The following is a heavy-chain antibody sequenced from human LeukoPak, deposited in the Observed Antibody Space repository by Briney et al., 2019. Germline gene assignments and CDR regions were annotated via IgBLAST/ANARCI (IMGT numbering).Heavy chain of an antibody. CDR3: AKRGGESDGWGAFDY. CDR1: GFTFNNYA. Sequence: PGGSLRLSCAASGFTFNNYAMCWVRQAPGKGLEWISCISGSGVNTFYADSVKGRFTISGDTSKNTLFLQMNSLRAEDTAVYYCAKRGGESDGWGAFDYWGQGTLVTVSS. J-gene: IGHJ4*02. D-gene: IGHD3-10*01. CDR2: ISGSGVNT. V-gene: IGHV3-23*01.